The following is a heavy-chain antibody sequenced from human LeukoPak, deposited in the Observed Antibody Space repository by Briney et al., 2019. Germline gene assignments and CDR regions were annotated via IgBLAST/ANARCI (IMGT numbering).Heavy chain of an antibody. V-gene: IGHV3-21*01. J-gene: IGHJ3*02. CDR1: GFTFSSYS. CDR3: ARDSSGWRAAAFDI. D-gene: IGHD6-19*01. Sequence: GGSLRLSCAASGFTFSSYSMNWVRQAPGKGLEWVSSISSSSSYIYYADSVKGRFTISRDNAKNSLYLQMNSLRAEDTAVYYCARDSSGWRAAAFDIWGQGTMVTVS. CDR2: ISSSSSYI.